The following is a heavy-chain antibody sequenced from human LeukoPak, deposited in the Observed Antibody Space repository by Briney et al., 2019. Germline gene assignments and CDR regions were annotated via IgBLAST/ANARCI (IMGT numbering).Heavy chain of an antibody. CDR2: INHSGST. CDR3: ARGLIDYDSSGYYYGSSYLYFDY. CDR1: GGSFSGYY. D-gene: IGHD3-22*01. J-gene: IGHJ4*02. V-gene: IGHV4-34*01. Sequence: PSETLSLTCAVYGGSFSGYYWNWIRQPPGKGLEWIGEINHSGSTNYNPSLKSRVTISVDTSKNQFSLKLSSVTAADTAVYYCARGLIDYDSSGYYYGSSYLYFDYWGQGTLVTVSS.